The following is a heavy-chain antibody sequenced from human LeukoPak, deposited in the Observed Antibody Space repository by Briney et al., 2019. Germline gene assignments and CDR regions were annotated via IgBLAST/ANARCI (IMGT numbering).Heavy chain of an antibody. V-gene: IGHV3-33*01. D-gene: IGHD5-18*01. CDR3: ARGLRYSYGYGPADYFDY. J-gene: IGHJ4*02. Sequence: GGSLRLSCAASGFTFSSYGMHWVRQAPGKGLEWVAVIWYDGSNKYYADSVKGRFTISRDNSKNTLYLQMNSLRAEDTAVYYCARGLRYSYGYGPADYFDYWGQGTLVTVSS. CDR2: IWYDGSNK. CDR1: GFTFSSYG.